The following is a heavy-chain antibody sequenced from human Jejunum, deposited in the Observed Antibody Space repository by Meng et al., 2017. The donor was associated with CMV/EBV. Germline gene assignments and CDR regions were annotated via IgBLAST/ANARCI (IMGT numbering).Heavy chain of an antibody. CDR3: ARDSIVVVPAATGYYYYGMDV. CDR2: IYYSGST. CDR1: SSY. D-gene: IGHD2-2*01. Sequence: SSYWSWIRQPPGKGLEWIGYIYYSGSTNYNPSLKSRVTISVDTSKNQFSLKLSSVTAADTAVYYCARDSIVVVPAATGYYYYGMDVWGQGTTVTVSS. J-gene: IGHJ6*02. V-gene: IGHV4-59*01.